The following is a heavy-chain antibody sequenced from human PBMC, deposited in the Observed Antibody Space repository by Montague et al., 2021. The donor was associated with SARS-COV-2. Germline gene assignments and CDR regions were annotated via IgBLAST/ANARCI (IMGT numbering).Heavy chain of an antibody. D-gene: IGHD3-10*01. CDR2: IYYSGST. Sequence: SETLSLTCTVSGGSISSSSYYWGWIRQPPGKGLEWIGSIYYSGSTYHNPSLKSRVTISVDTSKNQFSLKLSSVTAADTAVYYCARDEGLKYGSGDYYGMDVWGQGTTVTVSS. CDR1: GGSISSSSYY. J-gene: IGHJ6*02. V-gene: IGHV4-39*02. CDR3: ARDEGLKYGSGDYYGMDV.